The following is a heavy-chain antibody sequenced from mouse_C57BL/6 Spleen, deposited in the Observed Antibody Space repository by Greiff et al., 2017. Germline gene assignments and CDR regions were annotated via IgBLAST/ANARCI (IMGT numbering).Heavy chain of an antibody. J-gene: IGHJ1*03. D-gene: IGHD1-1*01. Sequence: DVKLVESGGGLVKPGGSLKLSCAASGFTFSDYGMHWVSQAPEKGLEWVAYISSGSSTIYYADTVKGLFTISRDNAKNTLFLQMTSLRSEDTAMYYSARKDYYGSSNLYFDVWGTGTTVTCSS. CDR1: GFTFSDYG. V-gene: IGHV5-17*01. CDR2: ISSGSSTI. CDR3: ARKDYYGSSNLYFDV.